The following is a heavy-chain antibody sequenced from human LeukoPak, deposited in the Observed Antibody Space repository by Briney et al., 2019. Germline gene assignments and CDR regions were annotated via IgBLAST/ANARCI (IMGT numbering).Heavy chain of an antibody. CDR2: IYTSGNT. D-gene: IGHD2-21*02. V-gene: IGHV4-4*07. CDR3: VRGANVVTSYYYYYMDV. CDR1: GGSISSYY. Sequence: KPSETLSLTCTVSGGSISSYYWSWIRQPAGKGLEYIGLIYTSGNTNYNPSLKSRVSMSVDTSKNQFSLTLSSVTAADTATYYCVRGANVVTSYYYYYMDVWGKGTTVTVSS. J-gene: IGHJ6*03.